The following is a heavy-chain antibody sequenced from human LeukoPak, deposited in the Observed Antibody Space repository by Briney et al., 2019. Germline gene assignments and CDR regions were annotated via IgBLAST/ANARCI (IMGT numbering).Heavy chain of an antibody. D-gene: IGHD6-13*01. CDR3: ARVRQQLVRLLGRDTTYYYYYYMDV. CDR2: IKEDESEK. V-gene: IGHV3-7*01. CDR1: GFTFSSYW. J-gene: IGHJ6*03. Sequence: PGGSLRLSCAVSGFTFSSYWMSWVRQAPGNGPEWVANIKEDESEKNYVDSVKGRFTISRDNAKNSLYLQMNSLRAEDTAVYYCARVRQQLVRLLGRDTTYYYYYYMDVWGKGTTVTVSS.